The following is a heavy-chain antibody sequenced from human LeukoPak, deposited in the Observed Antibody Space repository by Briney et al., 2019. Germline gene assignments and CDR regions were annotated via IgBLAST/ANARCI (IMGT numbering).Heavy chain of an antibody. CDR1: GGSFSGYY. D-gene: IGHD6-19*01. V-gene: IGHV4-34*01. J-gene: IGHJ4*02. CDR2: INHSGST. Sequence: PSETLSLTCAVYGGSFSGYYWSWIRQPPGKGLEWVGEINHSGSTNYNPSLKSRVTISVDTSKNQFSLKLSSVTAADTAVYYCVKNDRGSGWRLDSWGQGILVTVSS. CDR3: VKNDRGSGWRLDS.